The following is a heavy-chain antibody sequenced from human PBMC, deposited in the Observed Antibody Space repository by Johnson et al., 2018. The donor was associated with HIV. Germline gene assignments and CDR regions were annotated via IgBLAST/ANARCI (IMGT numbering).Heavy chain of an antibody. CDR1: GFTFSMYA. CDR2: ISYDGSNK. Sequence: LVESGGGVVQPGRSLRLSCAASGFTFSMYAMHWVRQAPGKGLEWVAVISYDGSNKYYADSVRGRFTISRDNSKNTLSLQMNSLRAEDTAVYYCAKSDCSGGSCYSVWRHAFDIWGQGTMVTVSS. D-gene: IGHD2-15*01. J-gene: IGHJ3*02. V-gene: IGHV3-30*18. CDR3: AKSDCSGGSCYSVWRHAFDI.